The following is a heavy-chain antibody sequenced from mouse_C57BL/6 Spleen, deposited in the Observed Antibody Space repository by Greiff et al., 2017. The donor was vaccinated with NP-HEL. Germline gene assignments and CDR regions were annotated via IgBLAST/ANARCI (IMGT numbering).Heavy chain of an antibody. CDR2: IWSGGST. J-gene: IGHJ1*03. CDR3: ARNSGNYWYFDV. CDR1: GFSLTSYG. D-gene: IGHD2-1*01. V-gene: IGHV2-2*01. Sequence: QVQLQQSGPGLVQPSQSLSITCTVSGFSLTSYGVHWVRQSPGKGLEWLGVIWSGGSTDYNAAFISRLSISKDNSKSQVFFKMNSLQADDTAIYYCARNSGNYWYFDVWGTGTTVTVSS.